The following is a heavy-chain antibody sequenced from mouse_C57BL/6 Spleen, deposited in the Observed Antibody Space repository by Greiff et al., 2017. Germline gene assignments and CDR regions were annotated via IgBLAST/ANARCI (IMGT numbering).Heavy chain of an antibody. CDR3: ARYYYGSYAMDY. CDR2: ISDGGSYT. Sequence: EVKVEESGGGLVKPGGSLKLSCAASGFTFSSYAMSWVRQTPEKRLEWVATISDGGSYTYYPDNVKGRFTISRDNAKNNLYLQMSPLKSDDTAVDYCARYYYGSYAMDYWGKGTSVTVSS. CDR1: GFTFSSYA. D-gene: IGHD1-2*01. V-gene: IGHV5-4*03. J-gene: IGHJ4*01.